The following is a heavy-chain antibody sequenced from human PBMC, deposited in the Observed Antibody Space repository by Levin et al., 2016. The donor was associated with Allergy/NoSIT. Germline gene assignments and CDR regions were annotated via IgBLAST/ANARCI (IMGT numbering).Heavy chain of an antibody. D-gene: IGHD2-2*01. V-gene: IGHV5-51*01. CDR2: IYPGDSDT. J-gene: IGHJ3*02. Sequence: VRQMPGKGLEWMGIIYPGDSDTRYSPSFQGQVTISADKSISTAYLQWSSLKASDTAMYYCARPYCSSTSCYVHYYGAFDIWGQGTMVTVSS. CDR3: ARPYCSSTSCYVHYYGAFDI.